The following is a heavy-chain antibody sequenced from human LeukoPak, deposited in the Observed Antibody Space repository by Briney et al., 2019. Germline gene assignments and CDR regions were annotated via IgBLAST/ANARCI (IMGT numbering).Heavy chain of an antibody. Sequence: GASVKVSCKASGYTFTSYYMHWVRQAPGQGLEWMGIINPSGGSTSYAQKFQGRVTMTRDTSISTAYMELSRLRSDDTAVYYCASTHYCSGGSCLNNWFDPWSQGTLVTVSS. CDR3: ASTHYCSGGSCLNNWFDP. CDR1: GYTFTSYY. D-gene: IGHD2-15*01. V-gene: IGHV1-46*01. CDR2: INPSGGST. J-gene: IGHJ5*02.